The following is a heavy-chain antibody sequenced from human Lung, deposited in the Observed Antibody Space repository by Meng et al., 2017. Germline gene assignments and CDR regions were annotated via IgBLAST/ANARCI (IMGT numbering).Heavy chain of an antibody. J-gene: IGHJ4*02. CDR1: GAIFTGYY. D-gene: IGHD6-13*01. Sequence: QVALVPAGAEVKKPGASVKVPCKASGAIFTGYYIHWARQAPGQGLEWMAIITPSGSGTTYAQKFQGRITVTSDTSTSTVYMELSSLRSEDTAVYYCARDPQFASSLDYWGPGTLVTVSS. CDR2: ITPSGSGT. CDR3: ARDPQFASSLDY. V-gene: IGHV1-46*01.